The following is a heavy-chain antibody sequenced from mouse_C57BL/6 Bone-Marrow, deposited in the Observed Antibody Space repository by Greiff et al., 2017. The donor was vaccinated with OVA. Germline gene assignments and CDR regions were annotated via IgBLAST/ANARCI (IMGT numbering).Heavy chain of an antibody. Sequence: VQLQQSGAELMKPGASVKLSCKATGYTFTGYWIEWVKQRPGHGLEWIGEIFPGSGSTNYNEKFKGKATLTADTSSNTAYMQLSSLTTEDSAIYDVARNGRTAQVDYDGWGKGTTLTVSS. J-gene: IGHJ2*01. CDR2: IFPGSGST. V-gene: IGHV1-9*01. CDR3: ARNGRTAQVDYDG. CDR1: GYTFTGYW. D-gene: IGHD3-2*02.